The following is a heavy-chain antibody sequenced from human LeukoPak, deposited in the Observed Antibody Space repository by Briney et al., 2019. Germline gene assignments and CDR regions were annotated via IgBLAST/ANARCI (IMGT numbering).Heavy chain of an antibody. CDR3: ARRVRFGEGWVFDY. D-gene: IGHD3-3*01. V-gene: IGHV4-30-2*01. CDR1: GGSITSVGYY. Sequence: PSETLSLTCTVSGGSITSVGYYWSWIRQPPGKGLEWIGYIYHDGSAYYNPSLKSRVAISVDRSKNQFSLKLRSVTAADTAVYYCARRVRFGEGWVFDYWGQGILVTISS. CDR2: IYHDGSA. J-gene: IGHJ4*02.